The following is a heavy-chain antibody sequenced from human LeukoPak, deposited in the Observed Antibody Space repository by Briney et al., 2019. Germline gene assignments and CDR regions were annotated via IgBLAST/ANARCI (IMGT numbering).Heavy chain of an antibody. V-gene: IGHV3-66*01. CDR1: GLIVSGDY. Sequence: GGSLRLSCAASGLIVSGDYMSWVRQAPGKGLEWVSVIYSGGTTYYADSVKGRFTISRDNSKNTWYLQMNSLRVEDTAVYYCARAPSDGIIPAATSFDCWGQGTLVTVSS. J-gene: IGHJ4*02. D-gene: IGHD2-2*01. CDR2: IYSGGTT. CDR3: ARAPSDGIIPAATSFDC.